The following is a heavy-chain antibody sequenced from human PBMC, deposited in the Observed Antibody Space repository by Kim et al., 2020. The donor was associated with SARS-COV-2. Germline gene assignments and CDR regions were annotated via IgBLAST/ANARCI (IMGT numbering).Heavy chain of an antibody. CDR1: GFTFSNVA. V-gene: IGHV3-23*01. Sequence: GGSLRLSCAASGFTFSNVAMTWVRQAPGKGLEWVSAIGARTAYTYYADSVKGRFTISRDNSANTLHLQMNSLRVEDTAIYYCAKDVMDYYGSWSYYSDWGQGTLVTVSS. CDR2: IGARTAYT. D-gene: IGHD3-10*01. J-gene: IGHJ4*02. CDR3: AKDVMDYYGSWSYYSD.